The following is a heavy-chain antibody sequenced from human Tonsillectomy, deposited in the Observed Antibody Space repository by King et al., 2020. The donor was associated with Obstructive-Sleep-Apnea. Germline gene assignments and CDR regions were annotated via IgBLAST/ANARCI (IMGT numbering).Heavy chain of an antibody. V-gene: IGHV3-30*03. J-gene: IGHJ4*02. CDR2: ISYDGCNK. D-gene: IGHD1-26*01. CDR3: ARGASGSTIDY. Sequence: VQLVESGGGVVQPGRSLRLSCAASGFTFSSYGMHWVPPAPGNGLEWVAIISYDGCNKYYPDSVKGRFTISRDNSKNTLSVQMNSLRAEDTAVYYCARGASGSTIDYWGQGTLVTVSS. CDR1: GFTFSSYG.